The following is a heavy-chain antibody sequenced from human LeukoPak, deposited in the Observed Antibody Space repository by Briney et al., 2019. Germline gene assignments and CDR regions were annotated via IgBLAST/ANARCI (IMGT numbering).Heavy chain of an antibody. CDR1: GYTFTSYA. V-gene: IGHV7-4-1*02. J-gene: IGHJ3*02. Sequence: GASVKVSCKASGYTFTSYAMNWVRQAPGQGLEWMGWINTNTGNPTYAQGFTGRFVFSLDTSVSTAYLQISSLKAEDTAVYYCASLHDYGDYAFPRDAFDIWGQGTMVTVSS. CDR2: INTNTGNP. D-gene: IGHD4-17*01. CDR3: ASLHDYGDYAFPRDAFDI.